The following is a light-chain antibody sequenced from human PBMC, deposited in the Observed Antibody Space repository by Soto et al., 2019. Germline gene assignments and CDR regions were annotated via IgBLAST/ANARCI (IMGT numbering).Light chain of an antibody. CDR1: SSVVGAYNS. J-gene: IGLJ1*01. CDR3: CSSAPESTYV. V-gene: IGLV2-23*01. CDR2: KGT. Sequence: QSALAQPASVSGSPGQSITISCTGTSSVVGAYNSVSWYQQHPHRAPQVIIYKGTQRPSGVSNRFSGSTSGNAASLTISALQADDEADYFFCSSAPESTYVFGTGTKLTVL.